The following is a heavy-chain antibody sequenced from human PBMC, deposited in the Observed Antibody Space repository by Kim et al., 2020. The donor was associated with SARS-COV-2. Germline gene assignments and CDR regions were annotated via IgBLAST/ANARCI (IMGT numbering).Heavy chain of an antibody. D-gene: IGHD6-6*01. Sequence: GGSLRLSCAASGFTFSSYSMNWVRQAPGKGLEWVSYISSSSSTIYYADSVKGRFTISRDNAKNSLYLQMNSLRDEDTAVYYCARDPPRTVYSSSPGLFDYWGQGTLVTVSS. V-gene: IGHV3-48*02. J-gene: IGHJ4*02. CDR3: ARDPPRTVYSSSPGLFDY. CDR2: ISSSSSTI. CDR1: GFTFSSYS.